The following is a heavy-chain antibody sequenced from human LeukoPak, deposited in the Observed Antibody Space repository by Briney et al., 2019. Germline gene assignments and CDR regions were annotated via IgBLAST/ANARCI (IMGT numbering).Heavy chain of an antibody. J-gene: IGHJ4*02. CDR2: TYYRSKWYN. CDR1: GDSVSNNSAA. D-gene: IGHD6-19*01. V-gene: IGHV6-1*01. CDR3: ARAPTPIIAVAGSFDY. Sequence: SQTLSLTCAISGDSVSNNSAAWNWIRQSPSRGLEWLGRTYYRSKWYNDYAVSVRSRITINPDTSKNQFSLQVNSVTPEDTAVYYCARAPTPIIAVAGSFDYWGQGTLVTLSS.